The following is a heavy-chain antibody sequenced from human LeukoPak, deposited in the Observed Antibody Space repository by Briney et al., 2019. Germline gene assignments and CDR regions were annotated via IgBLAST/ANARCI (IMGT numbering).Heavy chain of an antibody. Sequence: ASVKVSCRASGYTFTGYYMHWVRQAPGQGLEWMGRINPNSGGTNSAQKFQGRVTMTRDTSINTAYMELNRLRSDDTAVYYCARAIAAAGDFWGQGTLVTVSS. CDR2: INPNSGGT. CDR1: GYTFTGYY. J-gene: IGHJ4*02. V-gene: IGHV1-2*06. D-gene: IGHD6-13*01. CDR3: ARAIAAAGDF.